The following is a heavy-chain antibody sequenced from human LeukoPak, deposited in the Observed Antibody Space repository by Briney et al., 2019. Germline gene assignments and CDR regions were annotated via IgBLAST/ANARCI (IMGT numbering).Heavy chain of an antibody. Sequence: GGSLRLSCATSGFIFSSCWMTWVRQAPGKGLEWVANIKQDGSEKYYGDSVKGRFAISRDNAKKSLYLQINSLRAEDTAVYYCAKDNADSGPLEYWGQGTLVTVSS. CDR2: IKQDGSEK. V-gene: IGHV3-7*01. CDR1: GFIFSSCW. J-gene: IGHJ4*02. CDR3: AKDNADSGPLEY. D-gene: IGHD3-10*01.